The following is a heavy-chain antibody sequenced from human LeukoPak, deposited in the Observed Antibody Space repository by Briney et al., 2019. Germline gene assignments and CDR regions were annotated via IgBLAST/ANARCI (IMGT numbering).Heavy chain of an antibody. CDR3: AREALELGDAFDI. Sequence: PSETLSLTCTVSGGSISSGSYYWSWIRQPAGKGLEWIGRIYTSGSTNYNPSLKSRVTISVDTSKNQFSLKLSSVTAADTAVYYCAREALELGDAFDIWGQGTMVTVSS. V-gene: IGHV4-61*02. D-gene: IGHD1-7*01. J-gene: IGHJ3*02. CDR2: IYTSGST. CDR1: GGSISSGSYY.